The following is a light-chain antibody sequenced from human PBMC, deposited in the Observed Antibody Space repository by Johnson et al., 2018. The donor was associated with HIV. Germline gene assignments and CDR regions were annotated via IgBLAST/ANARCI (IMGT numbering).Light chain of an antibody. Sequence: QPVLTQPPSVSAAPGQKVTISCSGSSSNIGNNYVSWYQQLPGTAPKLLIYDNNKRPSGIPDRFSGSKSGTSATLGITGLQTGDEADYYCGTWDSSLSAGGVFGTGTKVTAL. CDR1: SSNIGNNY. J-gene: IGLJ1*01. V-gene: IGLV1-51*01. CDR3: GTWDSSLSAGGV. CDR2: DNN.